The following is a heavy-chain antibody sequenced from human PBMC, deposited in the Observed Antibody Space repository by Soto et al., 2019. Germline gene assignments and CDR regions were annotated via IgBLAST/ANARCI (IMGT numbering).Heavy chain of an antibody. D-gene: IGHD2-2*01. Sequence: QVQLQESGPGLVKPSETLSLTCTVSGGSISSYYWSWIRHPPGEGLEWIGYIYYSGSTNYNPSLKSRVTISVDTSKNQFSLKLSSVTAADTAVYYCVRHESDIVVVPAAILLWGQGTLVTVSS. CDR3: VRHESDIVVVPAAILL. V-gene: IGHV4-59*08. CDR1: GGSISSYY. J-gene: IGHJ4*02. CDR2: IYYSGST.